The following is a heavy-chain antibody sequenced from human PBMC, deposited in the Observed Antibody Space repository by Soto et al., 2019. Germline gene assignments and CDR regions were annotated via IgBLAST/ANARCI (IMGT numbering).Heavy chain of an antibody. D-gene: IGHD1-26*01. Sequence: ASVKVSCKPSGYSFSDYFIQWVRQAPGQGLEWVAWINPKTAATNYAKKFQGRVSLTWDTSSTTAYMELTRLRPDDTAVYYCARIKWGLNYYNGMDVWGQGTTVTVSS. CDR3: ARIKWGLNYYNGMDV. CDR1: GYSFSDYF. V-gene: IGHV1-2*02. J-gene: IGHJ6*02. CDR2: INPKTAAT.